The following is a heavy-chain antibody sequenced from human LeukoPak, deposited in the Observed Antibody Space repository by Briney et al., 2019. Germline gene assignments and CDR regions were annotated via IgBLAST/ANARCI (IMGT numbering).Heavy chain of an antibody. CDR2: IYYSGST. V-gene: IGHV4-39*07. D-gene: IGHD2-2*01. Sequence: PSETLSLTCTVSGGSISSSSYYWGWIRQPPGKGLEWIGSIYYSGSTYYNPSLKSRVTISVDTSKNQFSLKLSSVTAADTAVYYCAGVIVVVPAATWAPGYYYYGMDVWGQGTTVTVSS. J-gene: IGHJ6*02. CDR1: GGSISSSSYY. CDR3: AGVIVVVPAATWAPGYYYYGMDV.